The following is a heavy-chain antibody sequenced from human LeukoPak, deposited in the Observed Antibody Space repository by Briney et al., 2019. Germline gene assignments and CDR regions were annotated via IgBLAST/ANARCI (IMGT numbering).Heavy chain of an antibody. CDR1: GGSISSSSYY. J-gene: IGHJ4*02. CDR2: IYYSGST. D-gene: IGHD3-9*01. CDR3: ARGVDYDILTGYYGGFDY. V-gene: IGHV4-39*07. Sequence: PSETLSLTCTVSGGSISSSSYYWGWIRQPPGKGPEWIGSIYYSGSTYYNPSLKSRVTISVDTSKNQFSLKLSSVTAADTAVYYCARGVDYDILTGYYGGFDYWGQGTLVTVSS.